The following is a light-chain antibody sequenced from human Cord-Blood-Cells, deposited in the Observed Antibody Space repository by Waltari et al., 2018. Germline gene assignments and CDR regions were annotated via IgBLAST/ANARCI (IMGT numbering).Light chain of an antibody. V-gene: IGLV2-23*01. CDR1: ISDVGSYNL. CDR3: CSYAGSSTWV. Sequence: QSALTQHAPVSGSTGQSIPISCTGTISDVGSYNLVAWYQQHPGKAPKLMIYEGRNLPSGVSNRFSGSKSGNTASLTISGLQAEDEADYYCCSYAGSSTWVFGGGTKLTVL. J-gene: IGLJ3*02. CDR2: EGR.